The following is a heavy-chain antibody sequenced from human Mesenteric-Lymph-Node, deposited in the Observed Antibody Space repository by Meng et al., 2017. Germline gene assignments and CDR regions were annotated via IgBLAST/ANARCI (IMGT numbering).Heavy chain of an antibody. CDR1: GYTFTGYY. J-gene: IGHJ6*02. D-gene: IGHD4-11*01. V-gene: IGHV1-69*10. CDR2: IIPILGTA. Sequence: SVKVSCKASGYTFTGYYMHWVRQAPGQGREWMGGIIPILGTANYAQKFQGRVTITADMSTSTAYMELSSLRSEDTAVFYCARDPDYSNSGMVDVWGQGTTVTVSS. CDR3: ARDPDYSNSGMVDV.